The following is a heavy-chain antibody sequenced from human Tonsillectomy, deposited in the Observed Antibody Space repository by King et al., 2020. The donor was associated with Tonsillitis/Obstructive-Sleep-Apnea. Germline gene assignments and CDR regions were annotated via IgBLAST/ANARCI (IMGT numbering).Heavy chain of an antibody. CDR2: ISWNSGSI. D-gene: IGHD3-16*01. CDR3: AKRGGNDAFDI. CDR1: GFTFDEYA. J-gene: IGHJ3*02. Sequence: VQLVESGGGLVQPGRSLRLSCAASGFTFDEYAMHWVRPAPGKGLEWVSGISWNSGSIGYADSVKGRFTISRDNAKNSLYLQMNSLRAEDTALYYCAKRGGNDAFDICGQGTMVTVSS. V-gene: IGHV3-9*01.